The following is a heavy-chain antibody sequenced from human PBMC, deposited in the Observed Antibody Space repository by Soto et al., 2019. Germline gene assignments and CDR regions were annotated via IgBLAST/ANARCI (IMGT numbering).Heavy chain of an antibody. CDR2: ISYDGSNK. V-gene: IGHV3-30-3*01. CDR1: GFTFSSYA. J-gene: IGHJ1*01. CDR3: ARDEGVAAAGMAYFQH. Sequence: GGSLRLSCAASGFTFSSYAMHWVRQAPGKGLEWVAVISYDGSNKYYADSVKGRFTISRDNSKNTLYLQMNSLRAEDTAVYYCARDEGVAAAGMAYFQHWGQGTLVTVSS. D-gene: IGHD6-13*01.